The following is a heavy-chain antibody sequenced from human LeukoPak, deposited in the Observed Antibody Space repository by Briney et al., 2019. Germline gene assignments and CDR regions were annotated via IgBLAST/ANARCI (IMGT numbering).Heavy chain of an antibody. CDR3: TTNKAGTSDYFDY. V-gene: IGHV1-24*01. CDR2: FDPEDGET. Sequence: ASVKVSCKVSGYTLTELSMHWVRQAPGKGLEWMGGFDPEDGETIYAQKFQGRVTMTEDTSTDTAYMELSSLRPEDTAVYYCTTNKAGTSDYFDYWGQGTLVTVSS. J-gene: IGHJ4*02. D-gene: IGHD6-13*01. CDR1: GYTLTELS.